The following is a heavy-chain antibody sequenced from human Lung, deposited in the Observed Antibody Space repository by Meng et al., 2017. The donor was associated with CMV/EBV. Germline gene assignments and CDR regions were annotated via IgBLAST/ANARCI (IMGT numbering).Heavy chain of an antibody. Sequence: QAQLQGPGPGLVNPSQTLSLTCTVSGGSISSGDYYWSWIRQPPGKGLEWIGYIYYSGSTYYNPSLKSRVTISVDTSKNQFSLKLSSVTAADTAVYYCARALDTAMVTFDYWGQGTLVTVSS. D-gene: IGHD5-18*01. V-gene: IGHV4-30-4*08. CDR1: GGSISSGDYY. CDR3: ARALDTAMVTFDY. J-gene: IGHJ4*02. CDR2: IYYSGST.